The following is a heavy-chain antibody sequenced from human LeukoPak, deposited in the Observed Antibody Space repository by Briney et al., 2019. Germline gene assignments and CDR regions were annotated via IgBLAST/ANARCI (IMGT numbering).Heavy chain of an antibody. CDR3: ARLRYYGMDV. V-gene: IGHV3-48*04. J-gene: IGHJ6*02. Sequence: GGSLRLSCAASGFTFSGYNMSWVRQAPGKGLEWVSYTSSSSSTIYYADSVKSRFTISRDNAKNSLYLQMNSLRAEDTAVYYCARLRYYGMDVWGQGTTVTVSS. CDR2: TSSSSSTI. CDR1: GFTFSGYN.